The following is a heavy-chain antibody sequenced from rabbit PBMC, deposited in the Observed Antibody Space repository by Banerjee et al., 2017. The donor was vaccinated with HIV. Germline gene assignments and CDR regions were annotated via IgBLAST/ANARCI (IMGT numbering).Heavy chain of an antibody. Sequence: QSLEETGGGLVKPGASLTLTCKASGIDFSRYYDECWVRQAPGKGLEWIACIYNGDGSTYYASWVNGRFTISKTSSTTMTLQMTSLTAADMATCFCARADAGSGFAFKLWGQGTLVTVS. J-gene: IGHJ4*01. D-gene: IGHD8-1*01. CDR1: GIDFSRYYD. CDR3: ARADAGSGFAFKL. CDR2: IYNGDGST. V-gene: IGHV1S40*01.